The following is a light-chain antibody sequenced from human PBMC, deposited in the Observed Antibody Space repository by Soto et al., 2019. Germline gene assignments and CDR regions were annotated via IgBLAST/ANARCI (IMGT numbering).Light chain of an antibody. CDR1: QTISSW. Sequence: DIQMTQSPSTLSGSVGDRVTITCRASQTISSWLAWYQQKPGKAPKLLIYKASTLKSGVPSRFSGSGSGTEFTLTISSLQPDDFATYYCQHYNSCSEAFGQGTRWIS. CDR3: QHYNSCSEA. CDR2: KAS. V-gene: IGKV1-5*03. J-gene: IGKJ1*01.